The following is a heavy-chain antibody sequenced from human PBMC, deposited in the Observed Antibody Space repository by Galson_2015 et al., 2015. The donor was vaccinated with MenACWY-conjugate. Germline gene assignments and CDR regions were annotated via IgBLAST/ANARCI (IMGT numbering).Heavy chain of an antibody. CDR3: ARDRGGPLAGERGPANY. J-gene: IGHJ4*02. CDR1: GFTFSDYY. Sequence: SLRLSCAASGFTFSDYYMNWVRQAPGKGLEWISYISNTSGFRYYADSVKGRFIISRDDAKNSLYLQMNSLRAEDTAVYYCARDRGGPLAGERGPANYWGQGALVTVSS. V-gene: IGHV3-11*05. CDR2: ISNTSGFR. D-gene: IGHD3-16*01.